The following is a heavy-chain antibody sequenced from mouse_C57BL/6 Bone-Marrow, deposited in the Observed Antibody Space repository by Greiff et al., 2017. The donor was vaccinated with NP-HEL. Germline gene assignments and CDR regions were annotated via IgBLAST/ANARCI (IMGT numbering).Heavy chain of an antibody. CDR1: GYTFTSYL. V-gene: IGHV1-72*01. CDR3: ARYYYGSSSFDY. Sequence: QVHVKQPGAELVKPAASVKLSCKASGYTFTSYLMHWVKQRPGRGLEWIGRIDPNSGGTKYNEKFKSKATLTVDKPSSTAYMQLNSLTSEDSAVYYCARYYYGSSSFDYWGQGTTLTVSS. CDR2: IDPNSGGT. J-gene: IGHJ2*01. D-gene: IGHD1-1*01.